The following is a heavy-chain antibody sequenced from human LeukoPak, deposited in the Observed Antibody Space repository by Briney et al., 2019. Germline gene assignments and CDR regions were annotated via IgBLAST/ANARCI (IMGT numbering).Heavy chain of an antibody. Sequence: PGRSLRLSCTASGFTFGDYAMSWVRQAPGKGLEWVGFIRSKAYGGTTEYAASVKGRFTISRDDSKSIAYLQMNSLKTEDTAVYYCTSSSSGWFYYFDYWGQGTLVTVSS. CDR2: IRSKAYGGTT. CDR3: TSSSSGWFYYFDY. CDR1: GFTFGDYA. V-gene: IGHV3-49*04. D-gene: IGHD6-19*01. J-gene: IGHJ4*02.